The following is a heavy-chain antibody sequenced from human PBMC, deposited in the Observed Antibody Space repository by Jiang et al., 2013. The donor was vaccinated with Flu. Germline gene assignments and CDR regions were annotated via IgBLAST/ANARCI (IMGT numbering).Heavy chain of an antibody. Sequence: GPGLVKPSETLSLTCTVSGGSISNSHWSWIRQPPGKGLEWIGYIYYSGSTNYNPSLKSRVTISIDTSKNQFSLKLRSVTAADTAVYYCARDGFSGNSGFDYWGQGTLVTVSS. V-gene: IGHV4-59*01. D-gene: IGHD1-26*01. CDR3: ARDGFSGNSGFDY. CDR1: GGSISNSH. CDR2: IYYSGST. J-gene: IGHJ4*02.